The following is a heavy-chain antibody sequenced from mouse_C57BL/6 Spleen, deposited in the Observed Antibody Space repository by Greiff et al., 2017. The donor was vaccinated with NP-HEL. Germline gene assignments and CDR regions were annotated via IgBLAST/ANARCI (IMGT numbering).Heavy chain of an antibody. J-gene: IGHJ3*01. V-gene: IGHV5-4*01. CDR2: ISDGGSYT. Sequence: EVQLVESGGGLVKLGGSLKPSCAALGFTFSSYARSGVRQTPERRLEWVETISDGGSYTYYPDNVKGGSPISRDNAKNNLYLQMSHLKSEDTAMYYCARDRLCAYWGQGTLVTVSA. CDR1: GFTFSSYA. D-gene: IGHD2-14*01. CDR3: ARDRLCAY.